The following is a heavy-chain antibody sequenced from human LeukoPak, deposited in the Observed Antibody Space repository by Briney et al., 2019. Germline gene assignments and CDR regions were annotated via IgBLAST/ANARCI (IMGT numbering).Heavy chain of an antibody. D-gene: IGHD6-19*01. J-gene: IGHJ4*02. V-gene: IGHV1-18*01. CDR3: AREMAVAGSGVIDS. CDR2: ISTYNVNT. CDR1: GYTFTSYG. Sequence: ASVKVSCKASGYTFTSYGLSWVRQAPGQGLEWMGWISTYNVNTHYAQKFQGRVTMTTDTSTNTAYMELRSLRSDDTAVYYCAREMAVAGSGVIDSWGQGTLVTVSS.